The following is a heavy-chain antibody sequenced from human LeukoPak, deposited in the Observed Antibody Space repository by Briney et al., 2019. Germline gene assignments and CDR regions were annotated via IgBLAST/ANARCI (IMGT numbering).Heavy chain of an antibody. Sequence: PGGSLRLSCAASGFTVSSNYMSWVRQAPGKGLEWVAVIWYDGSNKYYADSVKGRFTISRDNSKNTLYLQMNSLRAEDTAVYYCARDAGGFDYWGQGTLVTVSS. CDR3: ARDAGGFDY. D-gene: IGHD3-16*01. J-gene: IGHJ4*02. V-gene: IGHV3-33*08. CDR1: GFTVSSNY. CDR2: IWYDGSNK.